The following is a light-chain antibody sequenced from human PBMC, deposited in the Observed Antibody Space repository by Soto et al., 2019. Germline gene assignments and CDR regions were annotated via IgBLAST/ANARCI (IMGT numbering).Light chain of an antibody. V-gene: IGKV3-15*01. CDR3: QQYHKWPFT. CDR1: QSVSSH. CDR2: VAS. J-gene: IGKJ4*01. Sequence: EIVVTQSPVTLSVSPGERVTLPCRASQSVSSHVAWYQQKPGQAPRILIYVASTRATGVPARFSGSGSGTEFTLTISSLQSEDFAVYYCQQYHKWPFTFGGGTRVEMK.